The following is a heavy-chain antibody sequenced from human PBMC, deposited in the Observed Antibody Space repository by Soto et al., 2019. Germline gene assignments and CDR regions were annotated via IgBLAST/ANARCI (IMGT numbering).Heavy chain of an antibody. D-gene: IGHD1-20*01. CDR3: ARDYTGITGTRAFDI. J-gene: IGHJ3*02. Sequence: ASVKVSCKASGYTFTSYGISWVRQAPGQGLEWMGWISAYNGNTNYAQKLQGRVTMTTDTSTSTAYMELRSLRSDNTAVYYCARDYTGITGTRAFDIWGQGTMVTVSS. V-gene: IGHV1-18*01. CDR2: ISAYNGNT. CDR1: GYTFTSYG.